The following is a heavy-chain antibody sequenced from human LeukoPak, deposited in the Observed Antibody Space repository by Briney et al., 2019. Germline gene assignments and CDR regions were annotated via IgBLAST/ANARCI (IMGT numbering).Heavy chain of an antibody. D-gene: IGHD6-19*01. J-gene: IGHJ4*02. Sequence: GGSLRLSCAASGFSFSDYSMAWVRQAPGRGLEWVSVISGGSRAIFYGDSVNGRFSISRDNSKNTLYLEMNILRVDDTAVYYCAGEGDRGVAVADYFDYWGQGILVTVSS. V-gene: IGHV3-23*01. CDR2: ISGGSRAI. CDR1: GFSFSDYS. CDR3: AGEGDRGVAVADYFDY.